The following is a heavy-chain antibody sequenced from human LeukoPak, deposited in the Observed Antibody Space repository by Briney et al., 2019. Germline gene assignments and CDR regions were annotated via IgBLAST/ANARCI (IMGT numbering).Heavy chain of an antibody. Sequence: GESLKISCKGSGYSFTSYWISWVRQMPGKGLEWMGRIDPSDSYTNYSPSFQGHVTISADKSISTAYLQSSSLKASDTAMYYCATHNYGDYVAVFDPWGQGTLVTVSS. V-gene: IGHV5-10-1*01. J-gene: IGHJ5*02. CDR1: GYSFTSYW. CDR2: IDPSDSYT. D-gene: IGHD4-17*01. CDR3: ATHNYGDYVAVFDP.